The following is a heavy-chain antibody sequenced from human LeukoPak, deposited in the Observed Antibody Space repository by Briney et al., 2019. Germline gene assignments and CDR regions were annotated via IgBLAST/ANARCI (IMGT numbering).Heavy chain of an antibody. D-gene: IGHD3-22*01. CDR1: GYTFSSHY. CDR3: AKGSSGYFLDL. J-gene: IGHJ5*02. Sequence: ASVTVSCKASGYTFSSHYLHWVRQAPGQGLEWMGIINPTGGSTTYAQKFQGRVTMTSDTSTETVYMDLSSLTSEDTALYYCAKGSSGYFLDLWGHGTLVTVSS. CDR2: INPTGGST. V-gene: IGHV1-46*01.